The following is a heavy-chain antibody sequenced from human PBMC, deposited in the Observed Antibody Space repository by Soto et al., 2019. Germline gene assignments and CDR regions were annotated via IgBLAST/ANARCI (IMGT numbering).Heavy chain of an antibody. CDR1: GYTFINYD. CDR3: ARMASFCTLNWFDP. CDR2: MNPGSGKT. V-gene: IGHV1-8*02. J-gene: IGHJ5*02. Sequence: QVQLVQSGAEVKEPGASVRVSCKASGYTFINYDISWVRQATGQGLEWMGWMNPGSGKTGYANKFQGRVTMTRDHSTSTAHLELTSMTSEETAVYYCARMASFCTLNWFDPWGQGTLVTVSS. D-gene: IGHD3-3*02.